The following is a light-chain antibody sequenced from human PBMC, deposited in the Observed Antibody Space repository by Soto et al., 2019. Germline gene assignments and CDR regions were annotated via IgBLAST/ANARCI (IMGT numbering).Light chain of an antibody. CDR3: QQRHMWPIT. Sequence: VGMPHSQATLSVSPGERATLSCRASQSFRGLLAWYQQKPGQAPRLLIYDAYNRATGIPPRFSGSGSGTDFTLTISSLEPEDSAVYYCQQRHMWPITFGQGTRLAI. CDR1: QSFRGL. J-gene: IGKJ5*01. CDR2: DAY. V-gene: IGKV3-11*01.